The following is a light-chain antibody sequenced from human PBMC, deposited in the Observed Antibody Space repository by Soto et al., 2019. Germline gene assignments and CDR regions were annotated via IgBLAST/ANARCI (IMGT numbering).Light chain of an antibody. CDR3: QHTTDFT. CDR2: DVS. V-gene: IGKV1-5*01. J-gene: IGKJ2*01. Sequence: DIQITQSPSTLAASVGDTVTMTCRSSSKWLAWYQKKPGKAPKLLIYDVSNLERGVPPRFSGSTSGAESTLTITGLQPDDLGTYYCQHTTDFTFGQGTKVDIX. CDR1: SSKW.